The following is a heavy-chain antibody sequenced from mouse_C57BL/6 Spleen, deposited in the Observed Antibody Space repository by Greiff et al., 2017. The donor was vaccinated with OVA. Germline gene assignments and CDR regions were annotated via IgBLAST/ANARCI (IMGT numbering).Heavy chain of an antibody. CDR3: ARKDPYGTFAY. D-gene: IGHD2-1*01. CDR1: GYTFTSYW. V-gene: IGHV1-69*01. J-gene: IGHJ3*01. CDR2: IDPSDSYT. Sequence: VQLQQSGAELVMPGASVKLSCKASGYTFTSYWMHWVKQRPGQGLEWIGEIDPSDSYTNYNQKFKGKSTLTVDKSSSTAYMQLSSLTSEDSAVYYCARKDPYGTFAYWGQGTLVTVSA.